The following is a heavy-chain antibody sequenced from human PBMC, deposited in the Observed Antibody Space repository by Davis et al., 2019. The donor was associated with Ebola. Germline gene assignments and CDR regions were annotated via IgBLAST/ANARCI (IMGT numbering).Heavy chain of an antibody. D-gene: IGHD2-21*01. CDR2: ISYDGSNK. V-gene: IGHV3-30*04. Sequence: GGSLRLSCAASGFTFSSYAMHWVRQAPGKGLEWVAVISYDGSNKYYADSVKGRFTISRDNSKNTLYLQMSSLRAEDTAVYYCVKGIGEDWGQGTLVTVSS. CDR1: GFTFSSYA. CDR3: VKGIGED. J-gene: IGHJ4*02.